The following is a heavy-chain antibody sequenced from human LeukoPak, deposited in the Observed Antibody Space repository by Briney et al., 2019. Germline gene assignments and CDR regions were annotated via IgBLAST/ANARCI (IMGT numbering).Heavy chain of an antibody. CDR3: ARAWIEYCSSTSCHNWFDP. V-gene: IGHV4-34*01. CDR1: GGSFSGYY. J-gene: IGHJ5*02. Sequence: SETLSLTCAVYGGSFSGYYWSWIRQPPGKGLEWIGEINHSGSTNYNPSLKSRVTISVDTSKNQFSLKLSSVTAADTAVYYCARAWIEYCSSTSCHNWFDPRGQGTLVTVSS. CDR2: INHSGST. D-gene: IGHD2-2*01.